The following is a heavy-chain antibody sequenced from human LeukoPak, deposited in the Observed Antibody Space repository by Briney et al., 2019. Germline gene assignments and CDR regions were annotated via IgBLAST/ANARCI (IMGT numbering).Heavy chain of an antibody. V-gene: IGHV3-73*01. D-gene: IGHD5-18*01. CDR3: TRWSVDTKHYYYMDV. CDR1: GFTFSGSA. Sequence: GGSLRLSCAASGFTFSGSAMHCVRQASGKGLEWVGRIRSKANSYATAFAASVKGRFTISRDDSKNTAYLQMNSLKTEDTAVYYCTRWSVDTKHYYYMDVWGKGTTVTVSS. J-gene: IGHJ6*03. CDR2: IRSKANSYAT.